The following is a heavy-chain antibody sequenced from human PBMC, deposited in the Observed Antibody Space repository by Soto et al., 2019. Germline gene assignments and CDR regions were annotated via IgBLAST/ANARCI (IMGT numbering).Heavy chain of an antibody. CDR3: AGESDSGSYYFDY. CDR1: GGSVSSGSYY. CDR2: IYNSGST. Sequence: QVQLQESGPGLAKPSETLSLTCTVSGGSVSSGSYYWSWIRQPPGKGLEWIGYIYNSGSTNYNPSLKIRVTISVDTSKNHFSLRMSSVTAADTAVYYCAGESDSGSYYFDYWGRGTLVTVSS. J-gene: IGHJ4*02. D-gene: IGHD3-10*01. V-gene: IGHV4-61*03.